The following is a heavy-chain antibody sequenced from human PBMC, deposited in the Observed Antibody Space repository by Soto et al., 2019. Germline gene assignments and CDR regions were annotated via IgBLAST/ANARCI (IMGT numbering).Heavy chain of an antibody. J-gene: IGHJ3*02. CDR3: ARVQGFDAFDI. CDR1: GYTFTSYD. V-gene: IGHV1-8*01. Sequence: ASVKVSCKASGYTFTSYDINWVRQATGQGLEWMGWMNPNSGNTGYAQKFQGRVTMTRNTSISTAYMELSSLRSEDTSLYYCARVQGFDAFDIWGQGTMVTVSS. CDR2: MNPNSGNT.